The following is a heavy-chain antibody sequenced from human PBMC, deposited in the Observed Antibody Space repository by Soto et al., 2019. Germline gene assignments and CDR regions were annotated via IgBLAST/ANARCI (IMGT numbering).Heavy chain of an antibody. V-gene: IGHV1-3*01. D-gene: IGHD1-1*01. Sequence: ASVKVSCKASGYTFTTYAMHWVRQAPGQRLEWMGWINAGNGNTKYSQKFQGRVTITRDTSASTAYMELSSLRSEDTAVYYCARDQERLNNRYFQHWGQGTLVTXSS. J-gene: IGHJ1*01. CDR1: GYTFTTYA. CDR3: ARDQERLNNRYFQH. CDR2: INAGNGNT.